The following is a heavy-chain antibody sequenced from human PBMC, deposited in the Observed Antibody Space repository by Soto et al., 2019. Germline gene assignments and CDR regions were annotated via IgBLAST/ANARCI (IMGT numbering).Heavy chain of an antibody. CDR1: GYTFTGYY. CDR2: INPNSGGT. J-gene: IGHJ6*02. V-gene: IGHV1-2*02. Sequence: QVQLVQSGAEVKKPGASVKVSCKASGYTFTGYYMHLVRQAPGQGLEWMGWINPNSGGTNYAQKFQGRVTMTRDTSISTAYMELSRLRSDDTAVYYCARRIAARPRGHGMYVWGQVTTVTVSS. CDR3: ARRIAARPRGHGMYV. D-gene: IGHD6-6*01.